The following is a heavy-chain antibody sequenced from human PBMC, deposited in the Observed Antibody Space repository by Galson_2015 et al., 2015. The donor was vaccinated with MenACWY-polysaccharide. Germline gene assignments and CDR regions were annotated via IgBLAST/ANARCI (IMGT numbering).Heavy chain of an antibody. CDR2: IQYDGSNK. Sequence: MHWVRQAPGKGLEWVAVIQYDGSNKVYADSVKGRFTISRDNSKNTVFLEMNTLGVEDTAVYYCAREGSRIVFHAFDTRGQGTMVTVSS. CDR3: AREGSRIVFHAFDT. J-gene: IGHJ3*02. D-gene: IGHD2-2*01. V-gene: IGHV3-33*01.